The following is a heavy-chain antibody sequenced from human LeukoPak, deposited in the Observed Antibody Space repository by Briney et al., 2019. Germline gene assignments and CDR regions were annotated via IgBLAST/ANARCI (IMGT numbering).Heavy chain of an antibody. Sequence: SQTLSLTCTVSGGSISSGGYYWSWVRQHPGKGLEWIGYIYYSGSTNYNPSLKSRVTISVDTSKNQFSLKLSSVTAADTAVYYCARVGGYDLYYFDYWGQGTLVTVSS. V-gene: IGHV4-30-4*08. CDR2: IYYSGST. CDR3: ARVGGYDLYYFDY. J-gene: IGHJ4*02. CDR1: GGSISSGGYY. D-gene: IGHD5-12*01.